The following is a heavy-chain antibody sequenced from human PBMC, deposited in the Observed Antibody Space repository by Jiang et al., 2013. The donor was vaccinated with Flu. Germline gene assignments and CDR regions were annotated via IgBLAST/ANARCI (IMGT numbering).Heavy chain of an antibody. CDR2: SYDGSXK. J-gene: IGHJ4*02. Sequence: SYDGSXKYYADSVKGRFTISRDNSKNTLSLQMNSLGAEDTAVYYCAKVRLDSSGFYLDYWGQGTLVTVSS. CDR3: AKVRLDSSGFYLDY. V-gene: IGHV3-30*18. D-gene: IGHD3-22*01.